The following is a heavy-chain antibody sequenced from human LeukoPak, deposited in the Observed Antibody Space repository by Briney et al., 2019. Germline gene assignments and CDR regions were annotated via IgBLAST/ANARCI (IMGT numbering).Heavy chain of an antibody. J-gene: IGHJ5*02. Sequence: GASVKVSCKASGYTFTGYYMHWVRQAPGQGLEWMGWISTYNGSTHYAQKFQGRVTMTTDTSTSTAYMEVTSLRSDDTAVYYCASEIYGSRGRPFDPWGQGTLVTVSS. CDR3: ASEIYGSRGRPFDP. V-gene: IGHV1-18*04. CDR1: GYTFTGYY. CDR2: ISTYNGST. D-gene: IGHD3-10*01.